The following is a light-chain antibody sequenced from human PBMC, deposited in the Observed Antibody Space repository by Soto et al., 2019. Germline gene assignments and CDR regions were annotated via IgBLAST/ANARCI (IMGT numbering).Light chain of an antibody. CDR1: QSISDW. CDR2: RAS. J-gene: IGKJ4*01. CDR3: QQYSIYPLT. V-gene: IGKV1-5*03. Sequence: DIQMTQSPSTLSTSVGYRFTITCRASQSISDWLAWYQQKAGKAPKLLIYRASSLESGVPSRFSGSGSGTEFTLTISSLQPDDFATYYCQQYSIYPLTFGGGTKGDIK.